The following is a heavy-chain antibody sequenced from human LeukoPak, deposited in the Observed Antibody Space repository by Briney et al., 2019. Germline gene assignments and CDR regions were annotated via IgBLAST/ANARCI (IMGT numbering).Heavy chain of an antibody. J-gene: IGHJ4*02. V-gene: IGHV3-30-3*01. CDR3: ARSVGAVAGGDY. Sequence: GGSLRLSCEASGFTFSSYAMHWVRQAPGKGLEWVAVISYDGSNKYYADSVKGRFTISRDNSKNTLYLQMNSLRAEDTAVYYCARSVGAVAGGDYWGQGTLVTVSS. D-gene: IGHD6-19*01. CDR2: ISYDGSNK. CDR1: GFTFSSYA.